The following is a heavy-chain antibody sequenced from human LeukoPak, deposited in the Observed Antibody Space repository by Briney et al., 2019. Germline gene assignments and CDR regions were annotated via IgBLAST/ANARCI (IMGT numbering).Heavy chain of an antibody. Sequence: GASVKVSCKVSGYTLTELSMHWVRQAPGKGLEWMGGFDPEDGETIYAQKFQGRVTMTEDTSTDTAYMELGSLRSEDTAVYYCATRWGMVQGDDRSRDAFDIWGQGTMVTVSS. J-gene: IGHJ3*02. CDR1: GYTLTELS. CDR3: ATRWGMVQGDDRSRDAFDI. D-gene: IGHD3-10*01. CDR2: FDPEDGET. V-gene: IGHV1-24*01.